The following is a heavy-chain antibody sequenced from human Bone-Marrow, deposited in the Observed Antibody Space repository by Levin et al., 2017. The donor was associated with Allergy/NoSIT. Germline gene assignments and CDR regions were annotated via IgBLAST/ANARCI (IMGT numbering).Heavy chain of an antibody. CDR1: GYSFTSYW. CDR3: AKTTPSTEYFQH. CDR2: IYPADSDT. V-gene: IGHV5-51*03. Sequence: GASVKVSCKGSGYSFTSYWIGWVRQMPGKGLEYMGIIYPADSDTRYSPSFQGQVTISVDKSISTAYLQWSSLQASDTAMYYCAKTTPSTEYFQHWGQGTLVTVSS. D-gene: IGHD2-15*01. J-gene: IGHJ1*01.